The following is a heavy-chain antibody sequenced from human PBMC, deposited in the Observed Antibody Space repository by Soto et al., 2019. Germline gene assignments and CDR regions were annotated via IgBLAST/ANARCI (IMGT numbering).Heavy chain of an antibody. CDR2: INPNSGGT. CDR3: ARGQSVIGYCSSTSCYYYGMGG. V-gene: IGHV1-2*04. J-gene: IGHJ6*02. Sequence: QVQLVQSGAEVKKPGASVKVSCKASGYTFTGYYMHWVRQAPGQGLEWMGWINPNSGGTNYAQKFQGWVTMTRDTCISNGYMELSRLRSDDTAVYYCARGQSVIGYCSSTSCYYYGMGGWGQGTTVTVSS. CDR1: GYTFTGYY. D-gene: IGHD2-2*01.